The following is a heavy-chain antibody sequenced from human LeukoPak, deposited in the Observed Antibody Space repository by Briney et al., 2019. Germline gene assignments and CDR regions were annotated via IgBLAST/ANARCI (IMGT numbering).Heavy chain of an antibody. V-gene: IGHV3-30*03. Sequence: GRSLRLSCAASGFTFSSYGMHWVRQAPGKGLEWLAVISYDGTNKHCADSVKGRFTISRDNAKNSLYLQMSNLRAEDTAVYFCARGGGLDVWGQGATVTVSS. CDR3: ARGGGLDV. D-gene: IGHD3-16*01. CDR2: ISYDGTNK. CDR1: GFTFSSYG. J-gene: IGHJ6*02.